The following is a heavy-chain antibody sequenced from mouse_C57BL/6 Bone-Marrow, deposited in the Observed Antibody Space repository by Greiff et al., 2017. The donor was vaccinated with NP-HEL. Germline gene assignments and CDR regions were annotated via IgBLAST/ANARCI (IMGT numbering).Heavy chain of an antibody. D-gene: IGHD1-3*01. CDR2: INYDGSST. J-gene: IGHJ2*01. V-gene: IGHV5-16*01. Sequence: EVKLVESEGGLVQPGSSMKLSCTASGFTFSDYYMALVRQVPEKGLEWVANINYDGSSTYYLDSLKSRFIISRDNAKNILYLQMSSLKSEDTATYYCARDRREWSFDYWGQGTTLTVSS. CDR3: ARDRREWSFDY. CDR1: GFTFSDYY.